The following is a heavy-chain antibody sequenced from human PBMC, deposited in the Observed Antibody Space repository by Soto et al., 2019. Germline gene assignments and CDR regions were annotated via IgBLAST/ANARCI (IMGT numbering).Heavy chain of an antibody. CDR2: IHYSGST. Sequence: TKSLTSPVSGGSISSGEYYWSWIRTPRGKGLEWIGYIHYSGSTYYNPSLKSRVTISVDTSKNQFSLKLSSVTAADTAVYYCARDPKVRYYYDSSGHSGVDPWGQGTLVTVSS. D-gene: IGHD3-22*01. CDR3: ARDPKVRYYYDSSGHSGVDP. V-gene: IGHV4-30-4*01. J-gene: IGHJ5*02. CDR1: GGSISSGEYY.